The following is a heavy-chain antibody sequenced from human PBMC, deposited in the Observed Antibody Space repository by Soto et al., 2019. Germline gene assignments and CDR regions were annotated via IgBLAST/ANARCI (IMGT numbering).Heavy chain of an antibody. CDR3: ARKAGGDYFVGFDI. V-gene: IGHV5-51*03. Sequence: EVQLVQSGAEVKKPGESLKISCQGSGHNFSNYWIAWVRQMPGKGLEWMGFIYPDDSDVRYCPSFQGQVTMSADKSISTAYLHWSSLKASDTAMYFCARKAGGDYFVGFDIWGQGTMVTVSS. CDR2: IYPDDSDV. D-gene: IGHD4-17*01. J-gene: IGHJ3*02. CDR1: GHNFSNYW.